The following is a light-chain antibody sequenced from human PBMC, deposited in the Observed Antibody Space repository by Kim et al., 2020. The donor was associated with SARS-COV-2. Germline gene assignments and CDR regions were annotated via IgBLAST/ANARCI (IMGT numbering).Light chain of an antibody. CDR1: QTVSPTP. J-gene: IGKJ4*01. Sequence: GKRATLSCRASQTVSPTPLAWYQQKPGQAPRLLIYAASTRATGIPDRFSGGGSGTDFTLTITRLEPEDFAVYYCQQYGGSATFGRGTKVDIK. V-gene: IGKV3-20*01. CDR3: QQYGGSAT. CDR2: AAS.